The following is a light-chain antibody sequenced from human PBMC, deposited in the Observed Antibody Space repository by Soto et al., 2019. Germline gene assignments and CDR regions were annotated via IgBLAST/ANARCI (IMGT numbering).Light chain of an antibody. V-gene: IGKV3-15*01. CDR1: RSVTTS. J-gene: IGKJ2*01. CDR3: RQYDKWPQFT. CDR2: GAS. Sequence: DIVMTQSPATLSVSPGERTTLSCRASRSVTTSLAWYQQKPGQAPRLLIYGASTRATGIPARFSGSGSGTEVTLTISSRQSEDVSVYYCRQYDKWPQFTFGQGTKVEMK.